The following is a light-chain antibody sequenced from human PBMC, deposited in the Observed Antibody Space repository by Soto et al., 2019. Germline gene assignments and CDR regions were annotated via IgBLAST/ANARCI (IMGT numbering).Light chain of an antibody. Sequence: QSALTQPPSASGTPGQRVTISCSGSNSNIGSNTVNWYQQLPGTAPKLLIYYDNLRPSGVPDRISGSKSGTSASLAISGLQSDDEADYYCAAWDDSLNGRVFXTGTKLTVL. CDR1: NSNIGSNT. CDR2: YDN. V-gene: IGLV1-44*01. J-gene: IGLJ1*01. CDR3: AAWDDSLNGRV.